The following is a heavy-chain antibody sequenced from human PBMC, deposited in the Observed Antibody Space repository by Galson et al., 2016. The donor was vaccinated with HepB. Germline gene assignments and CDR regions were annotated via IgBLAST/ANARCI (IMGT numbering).Heavy chain of an antibody. CDR2: ICDGGSA. J-gene: IGHJ6*02. D-gene: IGHD3-10*01. CDR1: GFTVSSNC. Sequence: SLRLSCAASGFTVSSNCMSWVRQAPGKGLEWVSLICDGGSAYYTDSVKARFTISRDNSKNTLYLQMNNLRPEDTAVYFCARDPPGVPDFALDVWGQGTPVPVSS. V-gene: IGHV3-66*01. CDR3: ARDPPGVPDFALDV.